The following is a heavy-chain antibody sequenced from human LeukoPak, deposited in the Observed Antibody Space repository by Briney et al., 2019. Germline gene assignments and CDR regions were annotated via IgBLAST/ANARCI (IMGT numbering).Heavy chain of an antibody. V-gene: IGHV4-59*08. Sequence: PSETLSLTCTVSGGSISSHYWSWIRQTPGKGLEWIGYIYYSGRTNYNPSLKSRVTISIDTSKIQFSLMLSSVTAADTAVYFCARGYQVVFDYWGQGTLVTVSS. CDR2: IYYSGRT. J-gene: IGHJ4*02. CDR1: GGSISSHY. D-gene: IGHD2-15*01. CDR3: ARGYQVVFDY.